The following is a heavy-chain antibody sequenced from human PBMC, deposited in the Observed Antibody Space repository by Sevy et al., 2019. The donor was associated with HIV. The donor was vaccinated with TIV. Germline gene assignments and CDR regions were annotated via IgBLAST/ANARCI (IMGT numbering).Heavy chain of an antibody. Sequence: GGSLRLSCAASGFTFNMYWMTWVRQAPGKGLEWVANIKEDGSERNYLDSVKGRFTISRDNVKESRYLQINSLRAEDTAVYYCARHCSGGSCYSRHPHYYYGMDVWGQGTTVTVSS. V-gene: IGHV3-7*01. J-gene: IGHJ6*02. CDR2: IKEDGSER. D-gene: IGHD2-15*01. CDR3: ARHCSGGSCYSRHPHYYYGMDV. CDR1: GFTFNMYW.